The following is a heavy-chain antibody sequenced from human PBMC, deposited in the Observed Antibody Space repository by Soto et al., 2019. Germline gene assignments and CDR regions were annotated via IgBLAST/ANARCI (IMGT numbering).Heavy chain of an antibody. J-gene: IGHJ5*02. CDR2: INAGNGNT. CDR1: GYTFTSYA. V-gene: IGHV1-3*01. Sequence: ASVKVSCKASGYTFTSYAMHWVRQAPGQRXEWMGWINAGNGNTKYSQKFQGRVTITRDTSASTAYMELSSLRSEDTAVYYCASLGYCSSTSCYTDPLNWFDPWGQGTLVTVSS. D-gene: IGHD2-2*02. CDR3: ASLGYCSSTSCYTDPLNWFDP.